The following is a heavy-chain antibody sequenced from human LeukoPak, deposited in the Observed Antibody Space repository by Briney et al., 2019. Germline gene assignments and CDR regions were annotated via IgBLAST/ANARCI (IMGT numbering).Heavy chain of an antibody. CDR1: GITFSNYA. CDR2: ISSDGGST. D-gene: IGHD1-26*01. CDR3: ARGRQGAKTRYFDL. J-gene: IGHJ2*01. Sequence: PGASLRLSCAASGITFSNYAMRWVRQGPGKGLACISTISSDGGSTCYANSVKGRFTISRDNSKNTLYLQMGSLRAEDMAVYYCARGRQGAKTRYFDLWGRGTRVTVSS. V-gene: IGHV3-64*01.